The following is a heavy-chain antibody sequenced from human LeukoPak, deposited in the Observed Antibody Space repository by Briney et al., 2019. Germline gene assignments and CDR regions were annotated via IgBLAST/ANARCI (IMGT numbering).Heavy chain of an antibody. CDR1: GGSFSSASYY. CDR3: ARATVTYYMDV. J-gene: IGHJ6*03. CDR2: IYTSGST. V-gene: IGHV4-61*02. Sequence: PSQTLSITCTLSGGSFSSASYYGSWSRPPAGKRLEWTGRIYTSGSTNYNPSLKSRVTISVDTSKIQFSLKLSSVTAADSAVYYCARATVTYYMDVWGKGTTVTVSS. D-gene: IGHD4-11*01.